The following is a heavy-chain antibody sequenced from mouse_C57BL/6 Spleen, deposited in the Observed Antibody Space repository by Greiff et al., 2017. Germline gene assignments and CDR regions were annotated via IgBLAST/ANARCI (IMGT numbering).Heavy chain of an antibody. J-gene: IGHJ3*01. Sequence: QVQLQQPGAELVMPGASVKLSCKASGYTFTSYWMHWVKQRPGQGLEWIGEIDPSDSYTNYNQKFKGKSTLTVDKSSSTAYMQLSSLTSEDSADYYCARGSLYYGSSYDWFAYWGQGTLVTVSA. CDR3: ARGSLYYGSSYDWFAY. CDR1: GYTFTSYW. CDR2: IDPSDSYT. D-gene: IGHD1-1*01. V-gene: IGHV1-69*01.